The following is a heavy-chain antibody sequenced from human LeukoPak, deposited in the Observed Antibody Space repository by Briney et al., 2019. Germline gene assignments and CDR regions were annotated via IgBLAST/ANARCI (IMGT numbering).Heavy chain of an antibody. CDR3: ARVEEVSGSAFDI. V-gene: IGHV3-53*01. CDR2: IYGGADT. CDR1: GLTVSSNH. D-gene: IGHD3-22*01. J-gene: IGHJ3*02. Sequence: GGSLRLSCAASGLTVSSNHMSWVRQAPGKGLEWISVIYGGADTYYADSVKGRFTISRDNSKNTLYLHLNSLRAEDTAVYYCARVEEVSGSAFDIWGQGTMVTVSS.